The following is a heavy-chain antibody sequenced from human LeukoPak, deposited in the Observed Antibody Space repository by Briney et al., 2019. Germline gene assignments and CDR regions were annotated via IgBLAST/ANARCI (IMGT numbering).Heavy chain of an antibody. D-gene: IGHD2-15*01. CDR2: TYSGGST. CDR3: ARAQDYCSGSTCYGYFQY. J-gene: IGHJ1*01. Sequence: GGSLRLSCAASGFTVSRNYMSWVRQAPGKGLEWVSATYSGGSTYYADSMKGRFTVSSDSSKNTLYLQMNSLQAEDTAIYYCARAQDYCSGSTCYGYFQYWGQGTLVTVSS. V-gene: IGHV3-53*01. CDR1: GFTVSRNY.